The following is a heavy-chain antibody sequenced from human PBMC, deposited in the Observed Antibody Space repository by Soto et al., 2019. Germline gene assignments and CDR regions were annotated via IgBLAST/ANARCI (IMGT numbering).Heavy chain of an antibody. Sequence: ASVKVSCKASGYTFTSYYMHWVRQAPGQGLEWMGIINPSGGSTSYAQKFQGRVTMTRDTSTSTVYMELSSLRSEDTAVYYCAGFGVYDSSGYYTDYWGQGTLVTVSS. CDR1: GYTFTSYY. CDR3: AGFGVYDSSGYYTDY. D-gene: IGHD3-22*01. J-gene: IGHJ4*02. V-gene: IGHV1-46*01. CDR2: INPSGGST.